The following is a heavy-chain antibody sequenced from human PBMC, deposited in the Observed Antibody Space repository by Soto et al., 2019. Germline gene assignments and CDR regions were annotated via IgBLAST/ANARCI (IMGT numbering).Heavy chain of an antibody. CDR3: AKDRHYPRDYFHY. CDR1: GFTFSSSA. D-gene: IGHD3-10*01. J-gene: IGHJ4*02. CDR2: VSANGQGI. V-gene: IGHV3-23*01. Sequence: GGSLRLACAASGFTFSSSAISWVRQAPGKGVEWVSAVSANGQGIYYADSVRGRFTISRDNSKNTVFLHMDSLSAEDTAVYYCAKDRHYPRDYFHYWGQGTLVTVSS.